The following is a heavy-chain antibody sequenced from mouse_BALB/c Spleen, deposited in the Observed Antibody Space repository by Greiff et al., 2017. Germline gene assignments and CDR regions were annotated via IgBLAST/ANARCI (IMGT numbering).Heavy chain of an antibody. D-gene: IGHD2-1*01. V-gene: IGHV2-9*02. CDR2: IWAGGST. J-gene: IGHJ3*01. CDR1: GFSLTSYG. CDR3: ARDEGKRFAY. Sequence: VQLKESGPGLVAPSQSLSITCTVSGFSLTSYGVHWVRQPPGKGLEWLGVIWAGGSTNYNSALMSRLSISKDNSKSQVFLKMNSLQTDDTAMYYCARDEGKRFAYWGQGTLVTVSA.